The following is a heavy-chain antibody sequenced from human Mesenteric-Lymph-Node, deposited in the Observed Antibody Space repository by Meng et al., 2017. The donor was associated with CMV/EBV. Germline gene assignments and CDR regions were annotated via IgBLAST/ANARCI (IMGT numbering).Heavy chain of an antibody. J-gene: IGHJ4*02. CDR1: GFSFSRHW. D-gene: IGHD6-19*01. CDR2: INPDATVK. CDR3: ATGESGAWSL. V-gene: IGHV3-7*01. Sequence: GGSLRLSCADSGFSFSRHWMSWVRQAPGKGLEWVANINPDATVKYYVDSVKGRFTISRENAKNSVYLQMNSLRAEDTDVYYCATGESGAWSLGGQGALVTVSS.